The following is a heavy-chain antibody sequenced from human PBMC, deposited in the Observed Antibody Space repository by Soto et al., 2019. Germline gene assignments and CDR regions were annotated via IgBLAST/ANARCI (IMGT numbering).Heavy chain of an antibody. CDR2: INAGNGNT. D-gene: IGHD4-4*01. V-gene: IGHV1-3*01. Sequence: VTSVKVSCKASGYTFTSYAMHWVRQAPGQRLEWMGWINAGNGNTKYSQKFQGRVTITRDTSASTAYMELSSLRSEDTAVYYCARGDYSNYKGYYYYYYMDVWGKGTTVTVSS. CDR3: ARGDYSNYKGYYYYYYMDV. J-gene: IGHJ6*03. CDR1: GYTFTSYA.